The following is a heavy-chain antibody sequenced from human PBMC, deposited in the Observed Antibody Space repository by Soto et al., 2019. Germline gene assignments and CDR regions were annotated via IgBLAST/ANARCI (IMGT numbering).Heavy chain of an antibody. CDR3: ARAGGYDSFYYYYYMDV. V-gene: IGHV4-34*01. CDR1: GGSFSGYY. J-gene: IGHJ6*03. CDR2: INHSGST. Sequence: SETLSLTCAVYGGSFSGYYWSWIRQHPGKGLEWIGEINHSGSTNYNPSLKSRVTISVDTSKNQFSLKLSSVTAADTAVYYCARAGGYDSFYYYYYMDVRGKGTTVTVSS. D-gene: IGHD5-12*01.